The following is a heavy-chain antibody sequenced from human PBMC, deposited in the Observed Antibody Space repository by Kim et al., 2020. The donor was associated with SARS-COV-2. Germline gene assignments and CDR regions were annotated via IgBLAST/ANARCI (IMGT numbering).Heavy chain of an antibody. Sequence: PTRTSRVPMSVDTSQHQFSLKLSSVTAADTAVYYCARDLPGYYYYGMDVWGQGTTVTVSS. CDR3: ARDLPGYYYYGMDV. V-gene: IGHV4-4*07. J-gene: IGHJ6*02.